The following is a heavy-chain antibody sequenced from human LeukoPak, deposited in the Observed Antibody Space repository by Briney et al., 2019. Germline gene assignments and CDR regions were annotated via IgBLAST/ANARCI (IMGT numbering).Heavy chain of an antibody. CDR2: ITYSGDSA. V-gene: IGHV3-23*01. J-gene: IGHJ5*02. Sequence: GSLRLSCAASGFTLSSYAMSWVRQAPGKGLEWVSYITYSGDSAYYADSVKGRFTISRDNSKNTLYLQMSSLRAEDTAVYYCAKKPSLTGYWNWFDPWGQGTLVTVSS. CDR3: AKKPSLTGYWNWFDP. CDR1: GFTLSSYA. D-gene: IGHD3-9*01.